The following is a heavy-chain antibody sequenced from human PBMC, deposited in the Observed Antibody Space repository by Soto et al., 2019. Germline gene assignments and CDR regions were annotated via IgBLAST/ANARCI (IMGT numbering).Heavy chain of an antibody. D-gene: IGHD3-22*01. CDR2: IIPMLGTA. CDR1: GDTFSSYA. V-gene: IGHV1-69*01. J-gene: IGHJ4*02. CDR3: ARVGPAHYYDSSGYYSPLDY. Sequence: QVQLVQSGAEVKKPGSSVKVSCKASGDTFSSYAINWVRQAPGQGLEWMGGIIPMLGTANYAQKFKGRVTSTAGESPSTVYMELSSLRSEDTAVYYCARVGPAHYYDSSGYYSPLDYWGQGTLVTVSS.